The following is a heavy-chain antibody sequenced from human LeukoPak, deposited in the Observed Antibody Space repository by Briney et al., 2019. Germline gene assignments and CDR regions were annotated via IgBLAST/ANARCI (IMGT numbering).Heavy chain of an antibody. J-gene: IGHJ4*02. CDR1: GGSIDSYY. Sequence: SETLSLTCTVSGGSIDSYYWSWIRQPPGKGLEWIGYIYYTGSTEYHPSLKSRVIISLDTSKNQFSQKLTSVTAADTAVYYCARVYQSAEYYFDYWGQGNLVSVSS. D-gene: IGHD2-2*01. V-gene: IGHV4-59*01. CDR3: ARVYQSAEYYFDY. CDR2: IYYTGST.